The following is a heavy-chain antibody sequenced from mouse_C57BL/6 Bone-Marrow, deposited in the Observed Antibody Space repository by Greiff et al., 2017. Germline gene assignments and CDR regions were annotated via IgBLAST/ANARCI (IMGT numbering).Heavy chain of an antibody. CDR2: ISSGGSYT. CDR1: GFTFSSYG. CDR3: ARPPYYYGSSRGYFDV. D-gene: IGHD1-1*01. Sequence: DVHLVESGGDLVKPGGSLKLSCAASGFTFSSYGMSWVRQTPDKRLEWVATISSGGSYTYYPDSVKGRFTISRDNAKNTLYLQMSSLKSEDTAMYYCARPPYYYGSSRGYFDVWGTGTTVTVSS. V-gene: IGHV5-6*01. J-gene: IGHJ1*03.